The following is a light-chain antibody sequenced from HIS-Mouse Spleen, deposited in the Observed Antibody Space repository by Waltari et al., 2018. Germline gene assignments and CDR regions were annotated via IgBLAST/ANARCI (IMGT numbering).Light chain of an antibody. CDR1: QSVSSN. Sequence: EIVMTQSPATLSVSPGERATLSCSASQSVSSNLAWYQQKPGQAPRLLIYGASTRATGIPARFSGSGSGTEFTLTISSMQSEDFAVYYCQQYNNWPSTFGQGTRLEIK. CDR2: GAS. CDR3: QQYNNWPST. V-gene: IGKV3-15*01. J-gene: IGKJ5*01.